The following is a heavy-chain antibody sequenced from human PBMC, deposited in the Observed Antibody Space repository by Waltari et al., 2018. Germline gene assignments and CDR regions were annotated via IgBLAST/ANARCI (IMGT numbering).Heavy chain of an antibody. J-gene: IGHJ4*02. Sequence: EVQLVESGGGLVKPGGSLRLSCAASGFTFSSHSMNWVRQAPGKGLEWVSYISSSSNYIYYADSVKSRFTIARDNAKNSLYLQMNSLRADDTAVYYCARDSSILDYWGQGTLVTVSS. D-gene: IGHD3-3*02. V-gene: IGHV3-21*05. CDR1: GFTFSSHS. CDR2: ISSSSNYI. CDR3: ARDSSILDY.